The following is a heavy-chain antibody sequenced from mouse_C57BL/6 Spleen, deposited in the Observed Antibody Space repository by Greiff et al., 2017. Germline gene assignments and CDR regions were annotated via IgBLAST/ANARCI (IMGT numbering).Heavy chain of an antibody. V-gene: IGHV1-53*01. D-gene: IGHD2-13*01. J-gene: IGHJ2*01. CDR3: ARTGDDGVYYFDY. Sequence: QVQLQQSGTELVKPGASVKLSCKASGYTFTSYWMHWVKQRPGQGLEWIGNINPSNGGTNYNEKFKSKATLTVDKSSSTAYMQLSSLTSEDYAVDYCARTGDDGVYYFDYWGQGTTLTVSS. CDR1: GYTFTSYW. CDR2: INPSNGGT.